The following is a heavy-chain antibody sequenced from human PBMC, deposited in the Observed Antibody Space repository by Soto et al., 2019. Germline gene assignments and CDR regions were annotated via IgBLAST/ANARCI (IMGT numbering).Heavy chain of an antibody. V-gene: IGHV1-69*06. CDR3: ARGGRNWNYLGTHFDP. Sequence: QVQLVQSGAEVQKPGSSVKVSCKASGGTFSSYAISWVRQAPGQGLEWMGGIIPIFGTANYAQKFQGRVTITADKSTSTAYMELSSLRSEDTAMYYCARGGRNWNYLGTHFDPWGQGTLVTVSS. D-gene: IGHD1-7*01. J-gene: IGHJ5*02. CDR2: IIPIFGTA. CDR1: GGTFSSYA.